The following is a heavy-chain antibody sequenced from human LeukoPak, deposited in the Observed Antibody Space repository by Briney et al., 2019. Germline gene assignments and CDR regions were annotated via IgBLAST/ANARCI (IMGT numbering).Heavy chain of an antibody. CDR1: GFIFRNYW. CDR3: ARVRTKEGRDS. V-gene: IGHV3-7*04. D-gene: IGHD1-7*01. CDR2: IKPDGSER. Sequence: GGSLRLSCAASGFIFRNYWMSWVRQAPGKGLEWVANIKPDGSERDYVDSVKGRFTISRDKAKNSLDLKMNSLRAEDTAVYYCARVRTKEGRDSWGQGTLVTVSS. J-gene: IGHJ5*01.